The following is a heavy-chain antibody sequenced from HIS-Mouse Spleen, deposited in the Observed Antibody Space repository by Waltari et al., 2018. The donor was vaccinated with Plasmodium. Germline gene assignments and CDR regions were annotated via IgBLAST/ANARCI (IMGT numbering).Heavy chain of an antibody. D-gene: IGHD6-13*01. V-gene: IGHV1-2*02. CDR1: GYTFTGHY. CDR3: ARVLGYKAAAGTFVEYFQH. CDR2: INPNSGGT. J-gene: IGHJ1*01. Sequence: QVQLVQSGAEVKKPGASVKVSCTASGYTFTGHYIPWVPQAHGQGLEWMGWINPNSGGTNYAQKFQGRVTMTRDTSISTAYMELSRLRSDDTAVYYCARVLGYKAAAGTFVEYFQHWGQGTLVTVSS.